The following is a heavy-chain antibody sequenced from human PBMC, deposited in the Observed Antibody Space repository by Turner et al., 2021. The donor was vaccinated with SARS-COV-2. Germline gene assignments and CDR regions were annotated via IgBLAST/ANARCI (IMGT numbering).Heavy chain of an antibody. J-gene: IGHJ5*02. CDR2: IYYRGST. Sequence: QVLLQASGPGLVKPSETLSLTCTVSVASISSNYWAWIRQPPGKRLEWIGYIYYRGSTNYNPSLKSRVTISVDTSKNQFSLKLTSVTAADTAVYFGARELPNNWFDPWGQGTLVTVSS. CDR1: VASISSNY. V-gene: IGHV4-59*01. CDR3: ARELPNNWFDP.